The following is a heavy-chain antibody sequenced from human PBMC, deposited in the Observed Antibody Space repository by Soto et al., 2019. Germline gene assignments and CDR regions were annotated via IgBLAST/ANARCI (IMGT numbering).Heavy chain of an antibody. CDR3: ARQPNSDYADYGPSDF. Sequence: SETLSLTCTVSGGYMSSTAYYWGWIRQPPGKGLEWIGSIHLGGRTYYNPSLKSRVTISLDTSKKQLSLKLNSLTAADTAVYYCARQPNSDYADYGPSDFWGPGTLVTVSS. CDR1: GGYMSSTAYY. V-gene: IGHV4-39*01. J-gene: IGHJ4*02. D-gene: IGHD4-17*01. CDR2: IHLGGRT.